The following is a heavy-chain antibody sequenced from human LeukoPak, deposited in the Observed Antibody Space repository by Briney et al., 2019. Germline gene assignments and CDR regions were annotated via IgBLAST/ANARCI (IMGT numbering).Heavy chain of an antibody. D-gene: IGHD3-10*01. J-gene: IGHJ4*02. Sequence: GGPLRLSCAASGFTFDDYAMQWVRQAPGKGLEWVSGISWNSGSIGYADSVKGRFTISRDNAKNSLYLQMNSLRAEDTALYYCARSITMVRAPDYWGQGTLVTVSS. CDR1: GFTFDDYA. CDR3: ARSITMVRAPDY. CDR2: ISWNSGSI. V-gene: IGHV3-9*01.